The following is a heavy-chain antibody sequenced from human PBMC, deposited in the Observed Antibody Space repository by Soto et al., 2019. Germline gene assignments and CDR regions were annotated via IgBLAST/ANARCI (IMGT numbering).Heavy chain of an antibody. Sequence: EVQLLESGGGLVQPGGSLRLSRAASGFSFSTYAMSWVRQAPGKGLEWVSGISAGGGNTFYADSVRGRFTISRDNSKNTLDLQMSSLRAEDTALYYCAKHSEYQLLSWFDPWGQGTLVTVSS. CDR2: ISAGGGNT. D-gene: IGHD2-2*01. J-gene: IGHJ5*02. CDR3: AKHSEYQLLSWFDP. V-gene: IGHV3-23*01. CDR1: GFSFSTYA.